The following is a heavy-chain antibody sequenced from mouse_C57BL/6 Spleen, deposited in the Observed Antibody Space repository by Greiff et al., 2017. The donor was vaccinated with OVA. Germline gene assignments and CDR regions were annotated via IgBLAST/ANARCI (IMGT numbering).Heavy chain of an antibody. CDR3: ARWLTGPYAMDY. D-gene: IGHD4-1*01. CDR1: GYAFSSSW. Sequence: QVQLKESGPELVKPGASVKISCKASGYAFSSSWMNWVKQRPGKGLEWIGRIYPGDGDTNYTGKFKGKATLTADKSSSTAYMQLSSLTSEDSAVYFCARWLTGPYAMDYWGQGTSVTVSS. J-gene: IGHJ4*01. CDR2: IYPGDGDT. V-gene: IGHV1-82*01.